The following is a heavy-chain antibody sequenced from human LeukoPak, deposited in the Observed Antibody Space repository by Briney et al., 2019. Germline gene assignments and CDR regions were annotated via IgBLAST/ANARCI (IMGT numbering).Heavy chain of an antibody. CDR1: GFTVSSNY. Sequence: GGSLRLSCAASGFTVSSNYMSCVRQAPGKGLEWVSSIGGRDGSTYYADSVKGRFTISRDNSKNTLYLQMNSLRAEDTAVYYCARVMRLLLGYFDYWGQGTLVTVSS. J-gene: IGHJ4*02. V-gene: IGHV3-23*01. CDR3: ARVMRLLLGYFDY. CDR2: IGGRDGST. D-gene: IGHD2-21*02.